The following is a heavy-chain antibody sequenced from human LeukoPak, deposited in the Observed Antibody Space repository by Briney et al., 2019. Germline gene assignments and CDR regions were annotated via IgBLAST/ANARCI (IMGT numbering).Heavy chain of an antibody. V-gene: IGHV4-4*07. CDR2: THSSGST. J-gene: IGHJ5*02. D-gene: IGHD3-10*01. Sequence: SETLSLTCTVSGGSISRYYWSWIRQPAGKGLEWIGRTHSSGSTNQNPSLKSRVTMSVDTSKNQFSLKLSSVTAADTAVYYCAREYAGSMSRWFDPWGQGTLVTVSS. CDR3: AREYAGSMSRWFDP. CDR1: GGSISRYY.